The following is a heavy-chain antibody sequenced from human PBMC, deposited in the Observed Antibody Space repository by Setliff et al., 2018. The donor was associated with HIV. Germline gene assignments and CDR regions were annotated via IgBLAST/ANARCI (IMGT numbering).Heavy chain of an antibody. CDR2: INVGKGDT. Sequence: ASVKVSCKAFGYTFTTYSLHWVRQALGQSLEWMGWINVGKGDTKYSQEFQGRISITTDTSASTGYMELSSLRSDDTAVYFCARGALLAVFDFDHWGHGTLVTVS. CDR1: GYTFTTYS. J-gene: IGHJ4*01. CDR3: ARGALLAVFDFDH. D-gene: IGHD3-10*01. V-gene: IGHV1-3*01.